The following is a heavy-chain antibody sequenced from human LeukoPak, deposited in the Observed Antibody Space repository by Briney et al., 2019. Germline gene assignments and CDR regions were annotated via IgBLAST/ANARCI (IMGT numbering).Heavy chain of an antibody. J-gene: IGHJ4*02. V-gene: IGHV3-11*04. CDR2: ISSSGYSI. CDR3: ATVPFYYDSGHYQDY. Sequence: GGSLRLSCAASGFTFSDYYMSWIRQAPGKGLEWVSYISSSGYSIYYADSVKGRFTIARDNAKNSLYLQMNSLRAEDTAVYYCATVPFYYDSGHYQDYWGQGTLVTVSS. CDR1: GFTFSDYY. D-gene: IGHD3-22*01.